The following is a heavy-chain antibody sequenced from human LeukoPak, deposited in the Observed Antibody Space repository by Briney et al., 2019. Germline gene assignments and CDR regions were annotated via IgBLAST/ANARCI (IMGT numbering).Heavy chain of an antibody. V-gene: IGHV3-33*01. Sequence: GGSLRLSCAASGFTFSSYGMHWVRQAPGKGLEWVAVIWYDGSNKYYADSVKGRFTISRDNSKNTLYLQMNSLRAEDTAVYYCARDGRSGGSDYFDYWGQGTLVTVSS. CDR3: ARDGRSGGSDYFDY. CDR1: GFTFSSYG. D-gene: IGHD2-15*01. CDR2: IWYDGSNK. J-gene: IGHJ4*02.